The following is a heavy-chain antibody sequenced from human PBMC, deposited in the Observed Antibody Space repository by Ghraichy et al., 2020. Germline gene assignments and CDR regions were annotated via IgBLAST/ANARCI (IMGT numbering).Heavy chain of an antibody. CDR3: ARDLSSYYNVLTGYYFDY. Sequence: GGSLRPSCAASGFTFNDKALHWVRQAPGKGLEWVAVISYDGTNKFYADSVQGRFTISRDNSKNTLYLQMNSLRAEDTAVYYCARDLSSYYNVLTGYYFDYWGQGTRVTISS. D-gene: IGHD3-9*01. V-gene: IGHV3-30*04. J-gene: IGHJ4*02. CDR2: ISYDGTNK. CDR1: GFTFNDKA.